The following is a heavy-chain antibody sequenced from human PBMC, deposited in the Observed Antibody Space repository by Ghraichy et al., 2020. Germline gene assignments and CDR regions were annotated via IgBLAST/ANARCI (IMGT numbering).Heavy chain of an antibody. Sequence: LSLTCAASGFTFSTYSINWVRQAPGKGLEWVSSISRTSSYIYYADSVKGRFTISRDNAKNSLYLQINSLRAEETAVYYCARERGRNWFDPWGQGTLVNLSS. CDR2: ISRTSSYI. J-gene: IGHJ5*02. CDR1: GFTFSTYS. CDR3: ARERGRNWFDP. D-gene: IGHD1-26*01. V-gene: IGHV3-21*01.